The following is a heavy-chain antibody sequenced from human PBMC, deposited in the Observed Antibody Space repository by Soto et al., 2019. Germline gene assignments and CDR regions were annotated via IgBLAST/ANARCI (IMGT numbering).Heavy chain of an antibody. CDR1: GYTFTSNY. J-gene: IGHJ4*02. CDR2: INPSGGGT. Sequence: GASAKVSCKTFGYTFTSNYIHWVRQAPEQGLEWMGIINPSGGGTSYAQKFQGRVTMTRDTSTSTVYMELSSLRSEDTAVYYCARDGQLTYWGQGTLVTVSS. D-gene: IGHD6-6*01. V-gene: IGHV1-46*01. CDR3: ARDGQLTY.